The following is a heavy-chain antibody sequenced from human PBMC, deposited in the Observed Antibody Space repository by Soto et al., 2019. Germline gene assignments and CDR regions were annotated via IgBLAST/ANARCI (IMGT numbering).Heavy chain of an antibody. CDR2: ISSSSSYE. D-gene: IGHD3-22*01. CDR3: SSDMYDSVGYYFDF. CDR1: GFSFSDHY. V-gene: IGHV3-11*06. Sequence: PRRNLRLSCAGSGFSFSDHYMGWIRQTPGKGLEWISYISSSSSYEHYADSVKGRFTISRDNAKNSLYLQMNGLRVEDTAVYFCSSDMYDSVGYYFDFWCQRTLLTV. J-gene: IGHJ4*02.